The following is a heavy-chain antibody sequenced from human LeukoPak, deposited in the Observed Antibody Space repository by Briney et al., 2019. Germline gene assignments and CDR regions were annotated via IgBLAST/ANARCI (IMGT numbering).Heavy chain of an antibody. Sequence: GGSLRLSCAVSGFTFSSYGMHWIRQAPGKGLEWVAVISYDGSNKYYADSVKGRFTISRDKSKNTLYLQMNSLRAEDTAVYYCARDVAVASIQHWGQGTLVTVSS. CDR3: ARDVAVASIQH. CDR2: ISYDGSNK. CDR1: GFTFSSYG. D-gene: IGHD6-19*01. J-gene: IGHJ1*01. V-gene: IGHV3-30*03.